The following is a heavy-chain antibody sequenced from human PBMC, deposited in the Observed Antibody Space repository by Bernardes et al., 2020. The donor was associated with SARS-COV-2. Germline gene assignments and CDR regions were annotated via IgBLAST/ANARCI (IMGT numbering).Heavy chain of an antibody. CDR1: GFTFSSYS. V-gene: IGHV3-48*04. Sequence: GGSLRLSCAASGFTFSSYSMNWVRQAPGKGLEWVSYISSSSSTIYYADSVKGRFTISRDNAKNSLYLQMNSLRAEDTAVYYCARAPRYDFWSGYSHYFDYWGQGTLVTVSS. CDR3: ARAPRYDFWSGYSHYFDY. J-gene: IGHJ4*02. D-gene: IGHD3-3*01. CDR2: ISSSSSTI.